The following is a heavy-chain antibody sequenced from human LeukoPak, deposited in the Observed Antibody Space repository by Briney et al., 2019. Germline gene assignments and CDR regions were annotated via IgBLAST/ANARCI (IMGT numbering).Heavy chain of an antibody. CDR3: ARGFYYDFWSGVKWHPAYYLDY. Sequence: SETLSLTCTVSGGSISSYYWSWIRQPPGKGLEWIGYIYYSGSTNYNPSLKSRVTISVDTSKNQFSLKLSSVTAADTAVYYCARGFYYDFWSGVKWHPAYYLDYWGRGALVTVSS. D-gene: IGHD3/OR15-3a*01. V-gene: IGHV4-59*01. CDR1: GGSISSYY. CDR2: IYYSGST. J-gene: IGHJ4*02.